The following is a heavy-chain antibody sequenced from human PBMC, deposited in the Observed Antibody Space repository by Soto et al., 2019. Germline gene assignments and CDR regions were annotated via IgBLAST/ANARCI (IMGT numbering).Heavy chain of an antibody. CDR2: IKSKTDGGTT. CDR1: GFTFSNAW. J-gene: IGHJ6*02. V-gene: IGHV3-15*07. D-gene: IGHD6-19*01. Sequence: EVQLVESGGGLVKPGGSLRLSCAASGFTFSNAWMNWVRQAPGKGLEWVGRIKSKTDGGTTDYAAPVKGRFTISRDKSKNTMYMQMNSLKTEDTAVYYCNTDADGIAVAGTCYYYYGMDVWGQGTTVTVSS. CDR3: NTDADGIAVAGTCYYYYGMDV.